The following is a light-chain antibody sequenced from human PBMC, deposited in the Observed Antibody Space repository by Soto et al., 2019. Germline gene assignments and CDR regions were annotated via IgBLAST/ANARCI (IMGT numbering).Light chain of an antibody. V-gene: IGKV1-39*01. J-gene: IGKJ1*01. CDR1: QDISNY. CDR3: QQSYSTPRT. CDR2: DAS. Sequence: DIQMTRSPSTLSASVGDRVTITCEASQDISNYLNWYQQKPGKAPKLLIYDASNLETGVPSRFSGSGSGTEFTLTISSLQPEDFATYYCQQSYSTPRTFGQGTKVDIK.